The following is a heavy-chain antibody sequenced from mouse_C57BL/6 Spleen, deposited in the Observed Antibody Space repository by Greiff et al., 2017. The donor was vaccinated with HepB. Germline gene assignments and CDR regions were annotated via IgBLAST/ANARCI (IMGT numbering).Heavy chain of an antibody. CDR3: ARWERGFAY. V-gene: IGHV1-64*01. D-gene: IGHD4-1*01. Sequence: QVHVKQSGAELVKPGASVKLSCKASGYTFTSYWMHWVKQRPGQGLEWIGMIHPNSGSTNYNEKFKSKATLTVDKSSSTAYMQLSSLTSEDSAVYYCARWERGFAYWGQGTLVTVSA. J-gene: IGHJ3*01. CDR2: IHPNSGST. CDR1: GYTFTSYW.